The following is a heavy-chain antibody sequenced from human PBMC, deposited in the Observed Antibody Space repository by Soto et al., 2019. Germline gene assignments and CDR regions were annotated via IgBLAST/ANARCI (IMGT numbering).Heavy chain of an antibody. CDR1: GYTFTSYA. V-gene: IGHV1-3*01. J-gene: IGHJ5*02. CDR2: INAGNGNT. CDR3: ARDLTNYDFWSGRRNWFDP. D-gene: IGHD3-3*01. Sequence: ASVKVSCKASGYTFTSYAMHWVRQAPGQRLEWMGWINAGNGNTKYSQKFQGRVTITRDTSASTAYVELSSLRSEDTAVYYCARDLTNYDFWSGRRNWFDPWGQGTLVTVSS.